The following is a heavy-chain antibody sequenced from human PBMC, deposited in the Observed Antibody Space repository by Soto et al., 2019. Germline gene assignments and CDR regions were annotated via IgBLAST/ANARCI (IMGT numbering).Heavy chain of an antibody. Sequence: ASVKVSCKASGYTFTSYAMHWVRQAPGQRLEWMGWINAGNGNTKYSQKFQGRVTITRDTSASTAYMELSSLRPEDTAVYYCARVRTGTTWKYYFDYWGQGTLVTVSS. CDR2: INAGNGNT. J-gene: IGHJ4*02. CDR3: ARVRTGTTWKYYFDY. D-gene: IGHD1-1*01. CDR1: GYTFTSYA. V-gene: IGHV1-3*01.